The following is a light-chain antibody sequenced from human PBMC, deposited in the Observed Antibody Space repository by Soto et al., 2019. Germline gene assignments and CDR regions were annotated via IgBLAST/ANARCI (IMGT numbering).Light chain of an antibody. V-gene: IGLV1-47*01. CDR1: SSNIGSNY. CDR3: AAWDDSLSGPV. CDR2: RNN. J-gene: IGLJ7*01. Sequence: QSVLTQPPSASGTPGQRVTISCSGSSSNIGSNYVYWYQQLPGTAPKLLIYRNNQRPSGGPGRFSGSKSGTSASLAISGLRSEDEADYYCAAWDDSLSGPVFGGGTQLTVL.